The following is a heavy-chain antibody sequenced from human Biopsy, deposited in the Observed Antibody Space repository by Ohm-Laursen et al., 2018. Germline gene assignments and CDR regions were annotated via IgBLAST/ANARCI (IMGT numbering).Heavy chain of an antibody. CDR2: ITQSGST. CDR3: AGRPWPNAFDI. CDR1: GGSFNGYF. D-gene: IGHD5-12*01. J-gene: IGHJ3*02. V-gene: IGHV4-34*01. Sequence: SDTLSLTCAVYGGSFNGYFWSWIRQPPGKGLEWIGDITQSGSTNYSPSLKSRVTISVDTSRNQFSLKLSSVTAADTAVYYCAGRPWPNAFDIWGQGTMVTVSS.